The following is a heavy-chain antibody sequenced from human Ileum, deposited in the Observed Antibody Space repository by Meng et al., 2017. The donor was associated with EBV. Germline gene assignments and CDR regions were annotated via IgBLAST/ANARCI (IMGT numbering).Heavy chain of an antibody. Sequence: VSSDYNSSSKRWGGGLRHAPGKGLEWVGTINYCGRTFYNRSLKSGVTISRDTSKNQSCLKVSSVTAEDTAVDYCARPDYGVPFDNWGQGTLVTVSS. CDR2: INYCGRT. V-gene: IGHV4-39*01. CDR1: SDYNSSSKRW. D-gene: IGHD3-16*01. J-gene: IGHJ4*02. CDR3: ARPDYGVPFDN.